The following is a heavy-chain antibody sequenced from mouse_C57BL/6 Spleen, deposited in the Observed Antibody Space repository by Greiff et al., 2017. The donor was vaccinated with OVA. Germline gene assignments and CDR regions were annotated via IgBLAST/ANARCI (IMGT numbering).Heavy chain of an antibody. J-gene: IGHJ3*01. CDR1: GFSLSTSGMG. Sequence: QVTLKECGPGILQSSQTLSLTCSFSGFSLSTSGMGVSWIRQPSGKGLEWLAHIYWDDDKRYNPSLKSRLTISKDTSRNQVFLKITSVDTADTATYYCARPVSYGSSPAWFAYWGQGTLVTVSA. D-gene: IGHD1-1*01. CDR3: ARPVSYGSSPAWFAY. V-gene: IGHV8-12*01. CDR2: IYWDDDK.